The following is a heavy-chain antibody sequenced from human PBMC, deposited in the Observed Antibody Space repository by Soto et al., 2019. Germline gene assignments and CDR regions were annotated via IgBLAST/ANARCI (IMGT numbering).Heavy chain of an antibody. CDR2: ISSSSSYI. V-gene: IGHV3-21*01. CDR1: GFTFRTYT. Sequence: GGSLRLSCAASGFTFRTYTMNWVRQAPGKGLEWVSSISSSSSYIYYADSVKGRFTISRDNAKNSLYLQMNSLRAEDTAVYYCARDRAIVVAVYGMDVWGQGTTVTVSS. J-gene: IGHJ6*02. D-gene: IGHD2-2*01. CDR3: ARDRAIVVAVYGMDV.